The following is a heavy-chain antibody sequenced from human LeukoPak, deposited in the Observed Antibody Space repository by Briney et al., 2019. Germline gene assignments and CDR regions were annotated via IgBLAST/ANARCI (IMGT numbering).Heavy chain of an antibody. J-gene: IGHJ4*02. V-gene: IGHV3-11*01. CDR3: AREISGERTYYFDY. Sequence: KPGGSLRLSCAASGFTFSDYYMSWIRQAPGKGLEWVSYISSSGSTIYYADSVKGRFTISRDNAKNSLYLQMNGLRAEDTAVYYCAREISGERTYYFDYWGQGTLVTVSS. D-gene: IGHD1-26*01. CDR2: ISSSGSTI. CDR1: GFTFSDYY.